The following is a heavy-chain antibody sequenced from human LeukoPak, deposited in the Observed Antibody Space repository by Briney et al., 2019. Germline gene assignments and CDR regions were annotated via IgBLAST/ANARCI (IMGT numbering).Heavy chain of an antibody. D-gene: IGHD2/OR15-2a*01. V-gene: IGHV1-2*02. CDR1: GYTFTGYY. J-gene: IGHJ1*01. CDR2: INPNSGGT. CDR3: ARSTTPNENEYFEH. Sequence: ASVKVSCKASGYTFTGYYIHWVRQAPGQGLEWMGWINPNSGGTNYIQKFQGRVTMTRDTSISTAYMALSRLRSDDTAVYYCARSTTPNENEYFEHWGQGTLVTVSS.